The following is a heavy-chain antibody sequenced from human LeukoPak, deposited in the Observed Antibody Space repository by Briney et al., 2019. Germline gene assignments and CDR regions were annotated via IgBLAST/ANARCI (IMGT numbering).Heavy chain of an antibody. V-gene: IGHV3-7*01. J-gene: IGHJ4*02. CDR3: ARALAVRGVISDFDY. CDR2: IKQDGSEK. CDR1: GFTFSDYW. Sequence: SGGSLRLSCVASGFTFSDYWMSWVRQAPGKGLEWVANIKQDGSEKYYVDSVKGRFTISRDNAKNSLYLQMNSLRAEDTAVYYCARALAVRGVISDFDYWGQGTLVTVSS. D-gene: IGHD3-10*01.